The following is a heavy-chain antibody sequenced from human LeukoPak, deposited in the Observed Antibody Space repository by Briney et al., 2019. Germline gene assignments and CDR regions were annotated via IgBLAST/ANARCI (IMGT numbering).Heavy chain of an antibody. CDR2: IIPILGIA. D-gene: IGHD3-22*01. J-gene: IGHJ4*02. V-gene: IGHV1-69*04. CDR3: ARVPYDSSGYYSYYFDY. CDR1: GGTFSSYA. Sequence: SVKVPCKASGGTFSSYAISWVRQAPGQGLEWMGRIIPILGIANYAQKFQGRVTITADKSTSTAYMELSSLRSEDTAVYYCARVPYDSSGYYSYYFDYWGQGTLVTVSS.